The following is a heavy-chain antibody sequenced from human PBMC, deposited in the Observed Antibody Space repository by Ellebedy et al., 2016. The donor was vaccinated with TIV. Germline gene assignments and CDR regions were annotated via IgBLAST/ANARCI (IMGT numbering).Heavy chain of an antibody. Sequence: SETLSLXXAASGASISRYSWTWIRQPPGKGLEWIGHIFFDGDTKYNPSLESRVTMSVDTSKNQFSLNLRSVTAADRAVYYCARFDYDVEGYYGLDVWGQGTTVIVSS. CDR2: IFFDGDT. V-gene: IGHV4-59*01. CDR1: GASISRYS. D-gene: IGHD3-3*01. J-gene: IGHJ6*02. CDR3: ARFDYDVEGYYGLDV.